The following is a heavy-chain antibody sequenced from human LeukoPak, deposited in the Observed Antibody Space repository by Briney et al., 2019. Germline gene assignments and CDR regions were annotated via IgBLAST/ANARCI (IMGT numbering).Heavy chain of an antibody. J-gene: IGHJ4*02. CDR3: ARENVEELDDY. CDR1: GYSISSGYY. D-gene: IGHD1-1*01. CDR2: IYYSGST. Sequence: RTSETLSLTCSVSGYSISSGYYWGWIRQPPGKGLEWIGSIYYSGSTYYNPSLKSRVTISVDTSKNQFSLKLSSVTAADTAVYYCARENVEELDDYWGQGTLVTVSS. V-gene: IGHV4-38-2*02.